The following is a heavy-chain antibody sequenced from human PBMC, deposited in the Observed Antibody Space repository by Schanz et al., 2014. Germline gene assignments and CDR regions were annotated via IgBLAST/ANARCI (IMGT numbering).Heavy chain of an antibody. CDR1: GFTFSDSW. CDR3: ARGGATRFDY. CDR2: ISSSSSTI. Sequence: EVQLVESGGGFVQPGGSLRLSCAASGFTFSDSWMHWVRQAPGKGLEWVSYISSSSSTIYYADSVKGRFTISRDNAKNSLYLQMNSLRDEDTAVYYCARGGATRFDYWGQGTLVTVSS. J-gene: IGHJ4*02. V-gene: IGHV3-48*02. D-gene: IGHD1-26*01.